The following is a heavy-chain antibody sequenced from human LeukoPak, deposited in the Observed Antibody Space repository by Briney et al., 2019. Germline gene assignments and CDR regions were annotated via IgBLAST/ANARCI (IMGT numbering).Heavy chain of an antibody. Sequence: PGGSLRLSCAASGFTFSAYNIHWVRQAPAKGREGVAFIRHDETSKYYIDSVKGRFTISRDNSKNTLYLQMNSLRPEDTAVYYCVKDYGSGTCALDYWGQGALVTVSS. V-gene: IGHV3-30*02. CDR3: VKDYGSGTCALDY. D-gene: IGHD3-10*01. J-gene: IGHJ4*02. CDR2: IRHDETSK. CDR1: GFTFSAYN.